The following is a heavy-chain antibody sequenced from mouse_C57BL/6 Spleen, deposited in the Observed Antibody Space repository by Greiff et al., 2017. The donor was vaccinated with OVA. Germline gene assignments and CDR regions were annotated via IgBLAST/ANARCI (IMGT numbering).Heavy chain of an antibody. CDR2: IYPGSGNT. J-gene: IGHJ2*01. V-gene: IGHV1-76*01. CDR3: ARSDRADY. CDR1: GYTFTDYY. Sequence: QVQLQQSGAELVRPGASVKLSCKASGYTFTDYYINWVKQRPGQGLEWIARIYPGSGNTYYNEKFKGKATLTAEKSSSTAYMQLSSLTSEDSAVYFCARSDRADYWGQGTTLTVSS.